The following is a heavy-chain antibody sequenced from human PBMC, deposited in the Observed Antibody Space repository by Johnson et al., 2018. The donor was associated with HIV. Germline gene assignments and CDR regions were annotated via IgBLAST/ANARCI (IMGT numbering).Heavy chain of an antibody. CDR1: GFTFSSYG. CDR2: IYSGGST. Sequence: QVQLVESGGGVVQPGGSLRLSCVASGFTFSSYGMHWVRQAPGKGLEWVAVIYSGGSTYYADSVKGRFTISRDNSKNTLYLQMNSLRAEDTAVYYCAKWWFRELLPNAFDLWGQGTMVTVSS. V-gene: IGHV3-NL1*01. J-gene: IGHJ3*01. CDR3: AKWWFRELLPNAFDL. D-gene: IGHD3-10*01.